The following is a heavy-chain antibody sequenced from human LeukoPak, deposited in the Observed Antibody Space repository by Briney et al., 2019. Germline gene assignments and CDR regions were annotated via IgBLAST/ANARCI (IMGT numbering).Heavy chain of an antibody. J-gene: IGHJ4*02. D-gene: IGHD3-22*01. V-gene: IGHV4-34*01. CDR3: ARIRAWASSGYYFDY. CDR2: INHSGST. CDR1: GGSFSGYY. Sequence: SETLSLTCAVYGGSFSGYYWSRIRQPPGKGLEWIGEINHSGSTNYNPSLKSRVTISVDTSKNQFSLKLSSVTAADTAVYYCARIRAWASSGYYFDYWGQGTLVTVSS.